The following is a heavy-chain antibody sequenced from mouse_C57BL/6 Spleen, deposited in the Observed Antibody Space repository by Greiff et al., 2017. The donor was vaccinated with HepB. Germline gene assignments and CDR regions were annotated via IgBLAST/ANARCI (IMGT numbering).Heavy chain of an antibody. Sequence: DVKLQESGGGLVQPGGSLSLSCAASGFTFTDYYMSWVRQPPGKALEWLGFIRNKANGYTTEYSVSVKGRFTISRDNSQSILYLQMNALRAEDSATYYCARYEGGSSPDPYWYFDVWGTGTTVTVSS. V-gene: IGHV7-3*01. CDR2: IRNKANGYTT. CDR3: ARYEGGSSPDPYWYFDV. J-gene: IGHJ1*03. CDR1: GFTFTDYY. D-gene: IGHD1-1*01.